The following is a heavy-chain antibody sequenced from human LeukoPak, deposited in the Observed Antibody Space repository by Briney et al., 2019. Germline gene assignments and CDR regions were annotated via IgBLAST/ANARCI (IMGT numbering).Heavy chain of an antibody. CDR1: GYTSTTYW. J-gene: IGHJ3*02. V-gene: IGHV5-51*01. CDR2: IYRGDSDT. CDR3: ARNGNYLDAFHI. Sequence: GESLKISCKASGYTSTTYWIGWVRQMPGGGLEWMGIIYRGDSDTRYSPSFQGQVTISVDKSISTAYLQWSSLKASDTATYYCARNGNYLDAFHIWGQGTMVTVSS. D-gene: IGHD1-1*01.